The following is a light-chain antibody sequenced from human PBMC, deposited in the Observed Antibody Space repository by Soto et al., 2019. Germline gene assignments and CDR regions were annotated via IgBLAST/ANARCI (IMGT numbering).Light chain of an antibody. V-gene: IGLV1-40*01. CDR2: ANN. CDR3: QSYDSSRSPLYV. CDR1: SSNIGAGYD. Sequence: QSVLTQPPSVSGAPGQRVSISCTGSSSNIGAGYDVHWYQHLPGTAPKLLIYANNNRPSGVPDRFSGSKSGTSASLAITGLQAEDEADYNCQSYDSSRSPLYVFGTVTKLTVL. J-gene: IGLJ1*01.